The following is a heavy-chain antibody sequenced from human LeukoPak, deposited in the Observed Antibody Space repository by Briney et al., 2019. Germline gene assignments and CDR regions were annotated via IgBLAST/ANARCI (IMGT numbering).Heavy chain of an antibody. CDR2: IKEDGSEK. V-gene: IGHV3-7*05. J-gene: IGHJ4*02. D-gene: IGHD3-16*01. CDR1: GFTFSSHW. CDR3: ERHGGPLDC. Sequence: GGSLRLSCTAGGFTFSSHWMSWVRQAPGKGLEWVSNIKEDGSEKYYVDSVKGRFTISRDNAKNSLYLQMNSMRDEDTAVYYCERHGGPLDCWGQGTLVTVSS.